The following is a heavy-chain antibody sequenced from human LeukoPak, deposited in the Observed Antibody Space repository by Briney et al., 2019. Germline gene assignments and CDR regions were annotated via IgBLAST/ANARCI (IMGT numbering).Heavy chain of an antibody. Sequence: PGGSLRLSCAASGFTFSSYGMHWVRQAPGKGLEWVAVIWYDGSNKYYADSVKGRFTISRDNSKNMLYLQMNSLRAEDTAVYYCAKYYDILTGYPYYFDYWGQGTLVTVSS. CDR3: AKYYDILTGYPYYFDY. D-gene: IGHD3-9*01. J-gene: IGHJ4*02. V-gene: IGHV3-30*02. CDR2: IWYDGSNK. CDR1: GFTFSSYG.